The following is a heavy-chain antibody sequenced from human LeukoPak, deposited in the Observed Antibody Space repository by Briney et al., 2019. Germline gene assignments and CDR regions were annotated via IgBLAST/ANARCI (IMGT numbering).Heavy chain of an antibody. CDR2: INHSGST. J-gene: IGHJ5*02. CDR1: GGSFSGYY. D-gene: IGHD6-13*01. Sequence: SETQSLTCAVYGGSFSGYYWSWIRQPPGKGPEWIGEINHSGSTNYNPSLKSRVTISVDTSKNQFSLKLSSVTAADTAVYYCARGDSSSWYWFDPWGQGTLVTVSS. CDR3: ARGDSSSWYWFDP. V-gene: IGHV4-34*01.